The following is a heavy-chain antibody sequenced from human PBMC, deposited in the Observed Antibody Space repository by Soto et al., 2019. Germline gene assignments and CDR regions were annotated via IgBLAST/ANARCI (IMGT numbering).Heavy chain of an antibody. CDR1: GGSISSYY. J-gene: IGHJ4*02. Sequence: QVQLQASGPGLVKPSETLSLTCTVSGGSISSYYWSWIRQPPWKGLEWIGYIYYSGSTNYNPSLKSRVTISVDTSKNPFSLKLSSVTAADTAVYYCARGYSSSSDYVDYWGQGTLVTVSS. CDR2: IYYSGST. CDR3: ARGYSSSSDYVDY. V-gene: IGHV4-59*01. D-gene: IGHD6-6*01.